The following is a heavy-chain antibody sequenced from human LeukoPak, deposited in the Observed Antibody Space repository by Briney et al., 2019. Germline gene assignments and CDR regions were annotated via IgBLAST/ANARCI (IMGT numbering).Heavy chain of an antibody. CDR1: GFTFSSYW. CDR2: ISSNGGST. CDR3: ARDPALEYQMLSSRYFDY. J-gene: IGHJ4*02. Sequence: PGGSLRLSCAASGFTFSSYWMHWVRQAPGKGLEYVSAISSNGGSTYYANSVKGRFTISRDNSKNTLYLQMGSLRAEDMAVYYCARDPALEYQMLSSRYFDYWGQGTLVTVSS. D-gene: IGHD2-2*01. V-gene: IGHV3-64*01.